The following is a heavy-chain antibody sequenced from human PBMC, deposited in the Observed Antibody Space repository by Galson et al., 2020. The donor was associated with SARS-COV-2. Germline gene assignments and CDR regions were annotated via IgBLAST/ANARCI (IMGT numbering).Heavy chain of an antibody. V-gene: IGHV3-30*18. D-gene: IGHD3-10*01. CDR1: GFTFSSYG. CDR3: AKDWEWVIYGSGSYYYYYGMDV. J-gene: IGHJ6*02. Sequence: GESLKISCAASGFTFSSYGMHWVRQAPGKGLEWVAVISYDGSNKYYADSVKGRFTISRDNSKNTLYLQMNSLRAEDTAVYYCAKDWEWVIYGSGSYYYYYGMDVWGQGTTVTVSS. CDR2: ISYDGSNK.